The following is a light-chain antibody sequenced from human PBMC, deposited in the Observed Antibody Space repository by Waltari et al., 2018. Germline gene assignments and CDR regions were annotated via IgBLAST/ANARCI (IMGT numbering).Light chain of an antibody. CDR2: GAS. J-gene: IGKJ1*01. Sequence: EIVMTQSPATLSLSPGERATLSCRASQSVSSSYLSWYQQKPGQAPRLLIYGASTRATGIPDRFSGSGSGTDFTLTISSLQPEDFAVYYCQQDYNLPRTFGQGTKVEIK. CDR1: QSVSSSY. CDR3: QQDYNLPRT. V-gene: IGKV3D-7*01.